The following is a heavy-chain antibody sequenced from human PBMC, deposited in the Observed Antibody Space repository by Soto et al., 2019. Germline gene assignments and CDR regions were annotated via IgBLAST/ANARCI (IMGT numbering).Heavy chain of an antibody. D-gene: IGHD5-18*01. CDR1: GYSFTSYG. V-gene: IGHV1-18*01. CDR2: ISPYNGRT. Sequence: VASVKVSCKASGYSFTSYGIGWVRQVPGQGPEWMGWISPYNGRTNYAQSVKGRVVMTTDISTNTVYLGLRSLRSDDSAIYYCGRCRTDSYAMDVWGQGTTVTVSS. J-gene: IGHJ6*02. CDR3: GRCRTDSYAMDV.